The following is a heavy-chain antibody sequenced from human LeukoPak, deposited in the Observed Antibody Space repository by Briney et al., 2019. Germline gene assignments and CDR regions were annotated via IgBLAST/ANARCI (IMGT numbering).Heavy chain of an antibody. Sequence: GESLRLSCAASGFTLSSYAMSWVRQAPGKGLEWVSGIRGSGGSTYYADSVKGRITISRDNAKNSLYLQMNSLRAEDTALYYCAKAGSRYYYGSGSYYDYWGQGTLVTVSS. D-gene: IGHD3-10*01. CDR3: AKAGSRYYYGSGSYYDY. V-gene: IGHV3-23*01. CDR1: GFTLSSYA. J-gene: IGHJ4*02. CDR2: IRGSGGST.